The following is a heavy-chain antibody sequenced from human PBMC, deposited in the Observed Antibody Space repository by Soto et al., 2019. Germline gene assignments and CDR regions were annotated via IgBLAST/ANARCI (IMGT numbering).Heavy chain of an antibody. J-gene: IGHJ6*02. CDR2: IYWDDDK. D-gene: IGHD2-21*02. V-gene: IGHV2-5*02. CDR1: GFSLSTGGMG. CDR3: VHSRCGGDCLQSYSSHYYYGMDV. Sequence: QITLKESGPTLVKPTQTLTLTCTFSGFSLSTGGMGVGWIRQPPGKALEWLALIYWDDDKRYSPSLKSRLTIPKDTSKNQVVLTMTNMDPVDTATYYCVHSRCGGDCLQSYSSHYYYGMDVWGQGTTVTVSS.